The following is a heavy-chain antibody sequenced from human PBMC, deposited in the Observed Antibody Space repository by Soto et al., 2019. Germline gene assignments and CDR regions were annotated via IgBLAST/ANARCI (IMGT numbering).Heavy chain of an antibody. V-gene: IGHV1-3*01. CDR2: INAGNGNT. D-gene: IGHD6-19*01. CDR1: GYTFTGYA. Sequence: ASVKVSCKASGYTFTGYAIHWVRQAPGQRLEWMGWINAGNGNTKYSQKFQGRVTITRDTSASTAYMELSSLRSEDTAVYYCARAVAVAADFDYWGQGNLVTVSS. J-gene: IGHJ4*02. CDR3: ARAVAVAADFDY.